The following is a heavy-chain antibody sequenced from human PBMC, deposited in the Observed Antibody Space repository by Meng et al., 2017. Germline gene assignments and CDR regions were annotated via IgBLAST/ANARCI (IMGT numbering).Heavy chain of an antibody. CDR3: AREGRVDFDY. Sequence: QGQVVQFGSELKKLGASGKVSCKASGYTFTSCAMNWERQGPGQGREWMGWINTNTGNPTNAQGFTGRFVFSLDTSVSTAYLQISSLKAEDTAVYYCAREGRVDFDYWGQGTLVTVSS. CDR1: GYTFTSCA. J-gene: IGHJ4*02. CDR2: INTNTGNP. D-gene: IGHD1-26*01. V-gene: IGHV7-4-1*02.